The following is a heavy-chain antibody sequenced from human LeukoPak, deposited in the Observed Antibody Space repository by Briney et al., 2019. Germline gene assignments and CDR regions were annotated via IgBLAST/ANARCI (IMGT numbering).Heavy chain of an antibody. Sequence: ASVKVSCKASGYTFTVYYIHWVRQAPGQGLEWMGWINPHSGGTNYSQKFQGRVTMTRDTSISTAYMELDSLRSDDAAVYYCAREGTTGGSSGWYDYWGQGILVTVSS. CDR2: INPHSGGT. J-gene: IGHJ4*02. CDR1: GYTFTVYY. V-gene: IGHV1-2*02. CDR3: AREGTTGGSSGWYDY. D-gene: IGHD6-19*01.